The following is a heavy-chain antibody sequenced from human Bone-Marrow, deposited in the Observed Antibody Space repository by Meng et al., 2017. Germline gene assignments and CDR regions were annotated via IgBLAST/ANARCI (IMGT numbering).Heavy chain of an antibody. CDR3: ARAKRETYYYDSIPPDY. J-gene: IGHJ4*02. V-gene: IGHV1-2*02. CDR1: GYTFTGYY. Sequence: ASVKVSCKASGYTFTGYYMHWVRQAPGQGLEWMGWINPNSGGTNYAQKFQGRVTMTRDTSISTAYMELSRLRSDDTAVYYCARAKRETYYYDSIPPDYWGQGTLVTVSS. CDR2: INPNSGGT. D-gene: IGHD3-22*01.